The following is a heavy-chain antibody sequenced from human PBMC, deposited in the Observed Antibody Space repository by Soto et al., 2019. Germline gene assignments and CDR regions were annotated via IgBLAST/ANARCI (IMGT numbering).Heavy chain of an antibody. CDR3: ARGEGEFITGTLPFDY. Sequence: SDTSTVEDGYSIGYYWRRIIKHPGKGLEWIGEINHSGSTNYNPSLKSRVTISVDTSKNQFSLKLSSVTAADTAVYYCARGEGEFITGTLPFDYWGQGALVTVSS. J-gene: IGHJ4*02. CDR2: INHSGST. D-gene: IGHD1-20*01. CDR1: DGYSIGYY. V-gene: IGHV4-34*01.